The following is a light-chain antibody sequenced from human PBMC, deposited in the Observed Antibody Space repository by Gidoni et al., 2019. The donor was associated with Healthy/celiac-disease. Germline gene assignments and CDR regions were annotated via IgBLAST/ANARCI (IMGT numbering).Light chain of an antibody. CDR3: QQSYSTPPT. CDR2: AAS. Sequence: DSPMTQSPSSLSASVGDRVTITCRASQSISSYLNWYQQKPGKAPKLLIYAASSLQSGVPARFSGSGPGTDFTLTISSLQPEDFATYYCQQSYSTPPTFGQGTKLEIK. CDR1: QSISSY. J-gene: IGKJ2*01. V-gene: IGKV1-39*01.